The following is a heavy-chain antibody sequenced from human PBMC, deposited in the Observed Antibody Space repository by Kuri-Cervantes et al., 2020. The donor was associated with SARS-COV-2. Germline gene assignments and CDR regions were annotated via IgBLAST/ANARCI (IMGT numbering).Heavy chain of an antibody. D-gene: IGHD6-6*01. CDR2: IYFTGRT. V-gene: IGHV4-4*07. Sequence: SETLSLTCTVSGGSIGSYYWTWIRQPAGKGLEWIGRIYFTGRTTYNPSLKSRVSLSVDKDKSQFSLRLSSVTAADTAVYYCARGGIAARPIYYYYMDVWGKGTTVTVSS. CDR1: GGSIGSYY. CDR3: ARGGIAARPIYYYYMDV. J-gene: IGHJ6*03.